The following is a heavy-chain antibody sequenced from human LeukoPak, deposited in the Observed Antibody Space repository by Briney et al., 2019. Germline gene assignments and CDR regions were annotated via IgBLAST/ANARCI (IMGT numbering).Heavy chain of an antibody. CDR2: ISAYNGNT. CDR3: ARADVWGSYRSVPYGMDV. J-gene: IGHJ6*02. CDR1: GYTFTSYG. V-gene: IGHV1-18*01. Sequence: ASVKVSCKASGYTFTSYGISWVRQAPGQGLEWMGWISAYNGNTHYAQKLQGRVTMTTDTSTSTAYMELRSLRSVDTAVYYCARADVWGSYRSVPYGMDVWGQGTTVTVSS. D-gene: IGHD3-16*02.